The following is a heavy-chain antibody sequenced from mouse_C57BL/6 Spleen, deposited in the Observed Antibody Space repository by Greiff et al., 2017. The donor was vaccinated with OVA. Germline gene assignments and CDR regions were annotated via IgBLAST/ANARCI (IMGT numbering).Heavy chain of an antibody. V-gene: IGHV1-64*01. CDR2: IHPNSGST. J-gene: IGHJ2*01. D-gene: IGHD2-2*01. CDR1: GYTFTSYW. CDR3: ARGGIYYGYDAADY. Sequence: QVQLQQPGAELVKPGASVKLSCKASGYTFTSYWMHWVKQRPGQGLEWIGMIHPNSGSTNYNEKFKSKATLTVDKSSSTAYMQLSSLTSEDSAVYYCARGGIYYGYDAADYWGQGTTLTVSS.